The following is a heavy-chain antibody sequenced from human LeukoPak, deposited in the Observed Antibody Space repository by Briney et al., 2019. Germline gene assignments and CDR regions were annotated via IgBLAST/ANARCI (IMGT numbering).Heavy chain of an antibody. D-gene: IGHD2-15*01. J-gene: IGHJ4*02. CDR1: GFTFSSYG. Sequence: GRSLRLSCAASGFTFSSYGMHWVRQAPGKGLEWVAVIWYDGSNKYYADSVKGRFTISRDNSKNTLYLQMNSLRAEDTAVYYCAKTGTPEMCSGGSCYQYYFGYWGQGTLVAVSS. V-gene: IGHV3-33*06. CDR2: IWYDGSNK. CDR3: AKTGTPEMCSGGSCYQYYFGY.